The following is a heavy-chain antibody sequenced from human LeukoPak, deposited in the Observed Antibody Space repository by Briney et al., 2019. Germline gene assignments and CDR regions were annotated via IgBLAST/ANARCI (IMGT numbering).Heavy chain of an antibody. D-gene: IGHD3-10*01. CDR3: ARAIRGSAVDTGDR. V-gene: IGHV3-7*01. J-gene: IGHJ4*02. CDR1: GFTLSRYW. CDR2: IKNDGSEE. Sequence: PGGSLRLSCAASGFTLSRYWMRWVRQAPGKGLEGVANIKNDGSEEYYVDSVKGRFTISRDNARNSLFLQMNSLTVEDTAVYYCARAIRGSAVDTGDRWGQGTLVTVSS.